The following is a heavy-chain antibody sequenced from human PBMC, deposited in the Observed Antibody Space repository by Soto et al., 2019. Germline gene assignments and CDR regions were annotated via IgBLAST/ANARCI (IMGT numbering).Heavy chain of an antibody. V-gene: IGHV2-5*01. CDR2: IYWNDDK. J-gene: IGHJ4*02. D-gene: IGHD3-22*01. CDR3: ARSGHNSGFFYYDY. CDR1: GFSLSTGGRG. Sequence: QITLKESGPTLVKPTQALTLTCSFSGFSLSTGGRGVGWIRQPPGKALEWVALIYWNDDKRYNPSLKSRLTITKYTSKNQVVLTMTNMDPVDTATYYCARSGHNSGFFYYDYWGQGTLVTVSS.